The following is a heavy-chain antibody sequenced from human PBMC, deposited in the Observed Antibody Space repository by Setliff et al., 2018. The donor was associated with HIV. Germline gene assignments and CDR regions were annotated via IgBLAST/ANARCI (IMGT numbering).Heavy chain of an antibody. CDR3: ATDRFFVANY. Sequence: GGSLRLSCAASGLTFSRFNIHWVRQAPGKGLEWVSYISPSSSTLYYADSVKGRFTVSRDNARNTLYLQMNSLRPDDTAVYYCATDRFFVANYWGPGTLVTVSS. CDR2: ISPSSSTL. CDR1: GLTFSRFN. V-gene: IGHV3-48*04. D-gene: IGHD2-8*01. J-gene: IGHJ4*02.